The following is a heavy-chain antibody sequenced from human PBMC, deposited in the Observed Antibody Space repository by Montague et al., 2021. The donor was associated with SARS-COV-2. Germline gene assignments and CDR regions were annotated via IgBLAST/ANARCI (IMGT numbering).Heavy chain of an antibody. V-gene: IGHV4-39*01. D-gene: IGHD3-10*01. Sequence: ETLSLTYSVSGGSITSSSYYWGWIRQSPDKGLEWIGNIYYSGSTYYNPSLKSRVTISVDTSKYQFSLKLSSVTAADTAVYYCVSLWKYGSGSHYAPWDYYNYGVDVWGQGTTVTVSS. CDR1: GGSITSSSYY. CDR3: VSLWKYGSGSHYAPWDYYNYGVDV. CDR2: IYYSGST. J-gene: IGHJ6*02.